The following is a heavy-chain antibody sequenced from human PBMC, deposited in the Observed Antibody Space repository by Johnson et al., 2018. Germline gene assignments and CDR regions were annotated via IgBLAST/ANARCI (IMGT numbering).Heavy chain of an antibody. V-gene: IGHV3-66*02. CDR3: SRNRDYYLYMDV. Sequence: VQLVESGGDLVQPGGSLKLSCAAFGLTVSQNYMSWVRQAPGKWPEWVSVIYSSGSTYYVDSVKGRFTISRDNSKNTLYLQMKSLRAEDTAMYYCSRNRDYYLYMDVWGKGTTVTVSS. D-gene: IGHD2/OR15-2a*01. J-gene: IGHJ6*03. CDR1: GLTVSQNY. CDR2: IYSSGST.